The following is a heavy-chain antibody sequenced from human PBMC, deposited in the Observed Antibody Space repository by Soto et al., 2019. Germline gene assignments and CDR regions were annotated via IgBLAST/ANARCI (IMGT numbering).Heavy chain of an antibody. J-gene: IGHJ5*02. CDR2: IYYSGST. CDR1: GGSISSGGYY. Sequence: SETLSLTCTVSGGSISSGGYYWSWIRQHPGKGLEWIGYIYYSGSTYYNPSLRSRVTISVDTSKNQFSLKLSSVTAADTAVYYCARGGYCSSTSCRKKINWFDPWGQGTLVTVSS. D-gene: IGHD2-2*01. V-gene: IGHV4-31*03. CDR3: ARGGYCSSTSCRKKINWFDP.